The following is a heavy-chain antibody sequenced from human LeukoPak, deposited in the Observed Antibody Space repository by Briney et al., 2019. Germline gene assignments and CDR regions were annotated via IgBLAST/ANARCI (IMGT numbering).Heavy chain of an antibody. Sequence: GRSLRLSCAASGFTFDSYGMHWVRQAPGKGLEWVAVIWFDGGKKYYGDSVKGRFTISRDNSKDTLFLQMNSLRAEDTAVYYCARDSMSDSSGYYRYFQHWGQGTLVTISS. D-gene: IGHD3-22*01. V-gene: IGHV3-33*01. J-gene: IGHJ1*01. CDR3: ARDSMSDSSGYYRYFQH. CDR2: IWFDGGKK. CDR1: GFTFDSYG.